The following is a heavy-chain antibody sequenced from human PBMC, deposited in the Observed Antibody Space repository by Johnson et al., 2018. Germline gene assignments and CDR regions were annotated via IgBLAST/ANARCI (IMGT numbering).Heavy chain of an antibody. V-gene: IGHV3-21*01. J-gene: IGHJ3*02. CDR3: AKDGVGDSGAYES. Sequence: VQLVESGGGLVQPGRSLRLSCAASGFTFSSYWMHWVRQAPGKGLQWVSSISTSSTYIYYADSVKGRFTIARDNAKNAMYLQMNSLRAEDTAVYYCAKDGVGDSGAYESWGQGTTVTVSS. CDR1: GFTFSSYW. D-gene: IGHD2-21*02. CDR2: ISTSSTYI.